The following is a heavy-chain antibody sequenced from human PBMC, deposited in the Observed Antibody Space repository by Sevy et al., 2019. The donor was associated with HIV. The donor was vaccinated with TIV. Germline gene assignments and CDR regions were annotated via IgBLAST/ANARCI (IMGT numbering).Heavy chain of an antibody. J-gene: IGHJ3*01. V-gene: IGHV3-9*01. Sequence: GGSLRLSCAASGFTFDDYAMHWVRQVPGKGLEWVSGITWNSGGIGYADSVKGRFTISRDNTKNSLYLQMNSLRAEDTALYYCTKDRSSGWSRGFTFDFWGQGTMVTVSS. CDR1: GFTFDDYA. CDR3: TKDRSSGWSRGFTFDF. D-gene: IGHD6-19*01. CDR2: ITWNSGGI.